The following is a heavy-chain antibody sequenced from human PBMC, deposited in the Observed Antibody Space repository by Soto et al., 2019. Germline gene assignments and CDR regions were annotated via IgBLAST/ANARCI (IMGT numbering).Heavy chain of an antibody. CDR2: IDPSDSYT. D-gene: IGHD3-22*01. CDR3: ARYYYDSSGYYLLGDYYYGMDV. Sequence: ESLKISCKGSGYSFTSYWISWVRQMPGKGLEWMGRIDPSDSYTNYSPSFQGHVTISADKSISTAYLQWSSLKASDTAMYYCARYYYDSSGYYLLGDYYYGMDVWGQGTTVTVSS. CDR1: GYSFTSYW. V-gene: IGHV5-10-1*01. J-gene: IGHJ6*02.